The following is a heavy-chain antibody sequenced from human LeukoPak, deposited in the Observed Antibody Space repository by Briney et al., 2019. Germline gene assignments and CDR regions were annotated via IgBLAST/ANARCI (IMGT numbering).Heavy chain of an antibody. CDR3: ASNSRWYYGMDV. V-gene: IGHV3-23*01. Sequence: GGSLRLSCAASGFTFSSYAISWVRQAPGKGLEWVSAISGSGGSTYYADSVKGRFTISRDNSKNTLYLQMNSLRAEDTAVYYCASNSRWYYGMDVGGQETTVTVSS. CDR2: ISGSGGST. J-gene: IGHJ6*02. CDR1: GFTFSSYA. D-gene: IGHD2/OR15-2a*01.